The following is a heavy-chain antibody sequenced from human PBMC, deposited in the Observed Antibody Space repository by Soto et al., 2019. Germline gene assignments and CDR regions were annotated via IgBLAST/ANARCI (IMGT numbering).Heavy chain of an antibody. CDR1: GYTFTVYY. CDR2: INPKSGGT. V-gene: IGHV1-2*02. J-gene: IGHJ4*02. Sequence: QVQLVQFGAEVKKPGASVNVSCKASGYTFTVYYMHWVRQAPGQGLEWMGWINPKSGGTMYPQKFQGRVTMTWDTSISKAYMALTRLRSEDTAVYYCARDLAKGGGSEGFDYWGQGTLVTVSS. D-gene: IGHD1-26*01. CDR3: ARDLAKGGGSEGFDY.